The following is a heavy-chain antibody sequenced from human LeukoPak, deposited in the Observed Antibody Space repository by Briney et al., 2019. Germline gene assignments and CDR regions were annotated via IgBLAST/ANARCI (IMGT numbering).Heavy chain of an antibody. CDR1: GFTFSSYS. D-gene: IGHD6-13*01. Sequence: GGPLRLSCAASGFTFSSYSMNWVRQAPGKGLEWVSSISSSSSYIYYADSVKGRFTISRDNAKNSLYLQMNSLRAEDTAVYYCAKYPGIAAAGTTSDFDYWGQGTLVTVSS. CDR2: ISSSSSYI. CDR3: AKYPGIAAAGTTSDFDY. V-gene: IGHV3-21*01. J-gene: IGHJ4*02.